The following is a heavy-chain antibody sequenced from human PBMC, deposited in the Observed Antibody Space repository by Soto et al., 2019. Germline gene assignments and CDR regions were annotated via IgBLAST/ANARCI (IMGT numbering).Heavy chain of an antibody. CDR3: ARGLRSVLDY. D-gene: IGHD6-6*01. Sequence: QVQLVESGGGVVQPGTSLRLSCSASGFTLNNYAMHWVRQVPGKGLEWLAFISSDEKIKQYADSVRGRFAISRDNSKNTLYLQMTSLRAEDTAIYYCARGLRSVLDYWGQGTLVTVSS. CDR1: GFTLNNYA. CDR2: ISSDEKIK. V-gene: IGHV3-30*09. J-gene: IGHJ4*02.